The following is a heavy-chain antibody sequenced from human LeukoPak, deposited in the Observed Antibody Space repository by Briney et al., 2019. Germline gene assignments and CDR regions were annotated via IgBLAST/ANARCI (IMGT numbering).Heavy chain of an antibody. V-gene: IGHV4-59*12. D-gene: IGHD3-10*01. J-gene: IGHJ4*02. CDR3: ARADSETSGDFDY. CDR2: IYYSGTT. CDR1: GGSISSYY. Sequence: PSETLSLTCTVSGGSISSYYWSWIRQPPGKGLEWIGYIYYSGTTNYNPSLKSRVTISVDTSKNQFSLKLSSVTAADTAVYYCARADSETSGDFDYWGQGTLVTVSS.